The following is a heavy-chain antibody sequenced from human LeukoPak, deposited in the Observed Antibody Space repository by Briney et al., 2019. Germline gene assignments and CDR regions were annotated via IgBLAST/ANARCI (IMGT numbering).Heavy chain of an antibody. J-gene: IGHJ4*02. V-gene: IGHV3-23*01. CDR3: AKYCGGATCYSGLDY. Sequence: GGSLRLSCAASGFTLSSYAMSWVRQAPGKGLEWVSDISGSGSNTYYADSVKGRFTISRDNSKNTLYLQMNSLRAEDTAIYYCAKYCGGATCYSGLDYWGQGTLVTVSS. CDR2: ISGSGSNT. CDR1: GFTLSSYA. D-gene: IGHD2-15*01.